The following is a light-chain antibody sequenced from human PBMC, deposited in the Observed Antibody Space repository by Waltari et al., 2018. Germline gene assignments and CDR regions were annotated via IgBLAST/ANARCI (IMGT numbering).Light chain of an antibody. J-gene: IGLJ1*01. CDR3: HSLNSVGNGYV. Sequence: SNELTQPPSVSVSPGQTARITCYGDALPTKYASWYQQKSGQAAVLVIYEDITRPCGIPERFSGSRSGTVATLTISGAQVEDEADYYCHSLNSVGNGYVFGTGTKFTVL. CDR2: EDI. V-gene: IGLV3-10*01. CDR1: ALPTKY.